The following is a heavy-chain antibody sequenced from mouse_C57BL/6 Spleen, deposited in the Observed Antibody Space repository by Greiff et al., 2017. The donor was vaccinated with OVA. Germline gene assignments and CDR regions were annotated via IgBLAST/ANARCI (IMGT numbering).Heavy chain of an antibody. CDR1: GYTFTSYW. V-gene: IGHV1-69*01. J-gene: IGHJ2*01. Sequence: VQLQQPGAELVMPGASVKLSCKASGYTFTSYWMHWVKQRPGQGLEWIGEIDPSDSYTNYNQKFKGKSTLPVDKSSSTAYMQLSSLTSEDSAVYYCARLGTTVVATDYWGQGTTLTVSS. D-gene: IGHD1-1*01. CDR2: IDPSDSYT. CDR3: ARLGTTVVATDY.